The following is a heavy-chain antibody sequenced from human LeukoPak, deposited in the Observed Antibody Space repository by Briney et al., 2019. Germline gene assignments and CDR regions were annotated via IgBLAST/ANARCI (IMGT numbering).Heavy chain of an antibody. Sequence: GASVTVSCKTSGYTFTDYYIHWVRQAPGQGLEWMGWINPNSGETNSAQKFQGRVTMTGDTSISTAYMELRRVTSDDTAVYYCARDRDYSNTARGFDYWGQGTLVTVSS. CDR3: ARDRDYSNTARGFDY. CDR1: GYTFTDYY. D-gene: IGHD4-11*01. V-gene: IGHV1-2*02. CDR2: INPNSGET. J-gene: IGHJ4*02.